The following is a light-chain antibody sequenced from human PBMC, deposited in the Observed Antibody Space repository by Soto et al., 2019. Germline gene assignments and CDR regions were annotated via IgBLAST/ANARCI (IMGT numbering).Light chain of an antibody. Sequence: DIQMTQSPSTLSGSVGDRVTITCRASQTISSWSAWYQQKPGKAPKLLIYKASTLKSGVPSRFSGTESETEFTLTINGLQPDDFATYYCQQYNSFPRTFGQGTKVDIK. V-gene: IGKV1-5*03. CDR1: QTISSW. J-gene: IGKJ1*01. CDR2: KAS. CDR3: QQYNSFPRT.